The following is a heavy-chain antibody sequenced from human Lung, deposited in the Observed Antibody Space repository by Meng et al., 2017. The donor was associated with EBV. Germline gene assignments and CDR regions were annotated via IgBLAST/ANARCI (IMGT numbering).Heavy chain of an antibody. V-gene: IGHV3-30-3*01. CDR3: ASGRGGYYYYGMDV. D-gene: IGHD3-16*01. CDR1: GFTFSSYA. CDR2: ISYDGSNK. J-gene: IGHJ6*02. Sequence: HVQLVASGXXXXXPXRPXSLSCAASGFTFSSYAMHWVRQAPGKGLEWVAVISYDGSNKYYADSVKGRFTISRDNSKNTLYLQMNSLRAEDTAVYYCASGRGGYYYYGMDVWGQGTTVTRLL.